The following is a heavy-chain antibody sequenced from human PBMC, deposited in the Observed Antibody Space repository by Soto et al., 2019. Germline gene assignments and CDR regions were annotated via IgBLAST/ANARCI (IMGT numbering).Heavy chain of an antibody. D-gene: IGHD4-17*01. CDR1: GGSISSRDHY. V-gene: IGHV4-30-4*01. Sequence: SETLSLTCTVSGGSISSRDHYWSWIRQPPGKGLEWIGYIYYSGSTYYNPSLKSRVTISVDTSKNQFSLMLRSVTAADTAVYYCARVGTTVTTLDFWGQGTLVTVSS. CDR3: ARVGTTVTTLDF. CDR2: IYYSGST. J-gene: IGHJ4*02.